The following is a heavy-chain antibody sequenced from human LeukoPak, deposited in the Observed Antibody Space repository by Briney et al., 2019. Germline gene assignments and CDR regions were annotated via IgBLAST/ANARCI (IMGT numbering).Heavy chain of an antibody. J-gene: IGHJ5*02. D-gene: IGHD4-17*01. CDR2: ISSSSTTI. V-gene: IGHV3-48*02. CDR1: GFIFSSYS. Sequence: GGSLRLSCAASGFIFSSYSMNWVRQGPGKGLEWVSYISSSSTTIYYADSVKGRFTISRDNATNSLYLQMNSLRDEDTAVYYCARDGTVTAGPFDPWGGGTLVTVSS. CDR3: ARDGTVTAGPFDP.